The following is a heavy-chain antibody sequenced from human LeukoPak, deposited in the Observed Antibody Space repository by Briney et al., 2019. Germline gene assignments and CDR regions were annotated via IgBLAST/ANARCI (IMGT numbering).Heavy chain of an antibody. J-gene: IGHJ6*02. CDR1: GGTFSSYA. V-gene: IGHV1-69*06. CDR3: ASSRRPGSTAQYYYYYYGMDV. D-gene: IGHD6-13*01. CDR2: IIPIFGTA. Sequence: ASVKVSCKASGGTFSSYAISWVRQAPGQGLEWMGGIIPIFGTANYAQKFQGRVTITADKSTSTAYMELSSLRSEDTAVYYCASSRRPGSTAQYYYYYYGMDVWGQGTTVTVSS.